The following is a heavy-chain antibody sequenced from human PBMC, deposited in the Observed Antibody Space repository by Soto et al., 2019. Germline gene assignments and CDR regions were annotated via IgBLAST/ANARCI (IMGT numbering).Heavy chain of an antibody. CDR3: ARGGDPYYYYGMDV. CDR1: GYSFTSYW. V-gene: IGHV5-10-1*01. D-gene: IGHD2-21*01. J-gene: IGHJ6*02. Sequence: XESLKLSWKFSGYSFTSYWISLVLQMPGKGLEWMGRIDPSDSYTNYSPSFQGHVTISADKSISTAYLQWSSLKASDTAMYYCARGGDPYYYYGMDVWGQGTTVTVSS. CDR2: IDPSDSYT.